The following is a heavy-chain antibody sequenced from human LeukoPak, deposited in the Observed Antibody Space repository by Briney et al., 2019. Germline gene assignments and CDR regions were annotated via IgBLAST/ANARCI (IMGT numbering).Heavy chain of an antibody. CDR1: GGTFSSYA. J-gene: IGHJ4*02. D-gene: IGHD7-27*01. Sequence: ASVKVSCKASGGTFSSYAISWVRQAPGQGLEWMGRIIPILGIANYAQKFQGRVTITADKSTSTAYMELSSLRSEDTAVYYCARDLVTGDPYFDYWGQGTLVTVSS. CDR2: IIPILGIA. V-gene: IGHV1-69*04. CDR3: ARDLVTGDPYFDY.